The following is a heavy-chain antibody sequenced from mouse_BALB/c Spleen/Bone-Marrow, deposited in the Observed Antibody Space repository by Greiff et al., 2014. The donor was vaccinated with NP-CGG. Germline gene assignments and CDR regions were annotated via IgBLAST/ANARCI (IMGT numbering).Heavy chain of an antibody. D-gene: IGHD2-12*01. CDR3: ARPNTTPFDY. Sequence: EVKLVESGPELVKPGASVRIPCKASGYTFTDYHMDWVKQSHGKSLAWIGDIAPNNGTTIYNRNFKGKATLTVDKSSSTAYMELRSLTSEDTAVYYCARPNTTPFDYWGQGTLVTVSS. CDR1: GYTFTDYH. J-gene: IGHJ3*01. CDR2: IAPNNGTT. V-gene: IGHV1-18*01.